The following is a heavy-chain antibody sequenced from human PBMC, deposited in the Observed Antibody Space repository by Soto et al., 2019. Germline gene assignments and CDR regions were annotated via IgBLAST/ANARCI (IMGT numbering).Heavy chain of an antibody. CDR1: GFTFSDYY. V-gene: IGHV3-11*01. CDR2: ISSSGSTI. J-gene: IGHJ6*02. Sequence: VQVVESGGGLVKPGGSLRLSCAASGFTFSDYYMSWIRQAPGKGLEWVSYISSSGSTIYYADSVKGRFTISRDNAKNSLYLQMNSLRAEDTAVYYCARYCSSTSCYTRGYYYYGMDVWGQGTTVTVSS. D-gene: IGHD2-2*02. CDR3: ARYCSSTSCYTRGYYYYGMDV.